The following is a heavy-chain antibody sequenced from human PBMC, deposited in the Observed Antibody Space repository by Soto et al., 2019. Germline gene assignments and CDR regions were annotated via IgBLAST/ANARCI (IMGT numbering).Heavy chain of an antibody. V-gene: IGHV1-69*02. J-gene: IGHJ4*02. CDR3: ARVEGDTVTYYFDY. CDR2: IIPILGIA. D-gene: IGHD4-4*01. Sequence: QVQLVQSGAEVKQPGSSVKVSCKASGGTFSSYTISWVRQAPGQGLEWVGRIIPILGIADYAQKFQGIVTITADKSTSTAYMVLSSLRSEDTAVYYCARVEGDTVTYYFDYWGQGTLVTFSS. CDR1: GGTFSSYT.